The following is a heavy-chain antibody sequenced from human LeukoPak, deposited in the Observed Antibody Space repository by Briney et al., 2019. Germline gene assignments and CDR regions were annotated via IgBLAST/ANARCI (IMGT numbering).Heavy chain of an antibody. J-gene: IGHJ4*02. CDR1: GYTFTGYY. D-gene: IGHD3-10*01. CDR3: ARDSDYYGSGSYFDY. V-gene: IGHV1-2*02. Sequence: GASVKVSFKASGYTFTGYYLHWVRQAPGQGLEWMGGINPNTGGTNYAQSFQGRVTMTRDTSITTAYMELRSLRSDDTAVYYCARDSDYYGSGSYFDYWGQGTLVTVSS. CDR2: INPNTGGT.